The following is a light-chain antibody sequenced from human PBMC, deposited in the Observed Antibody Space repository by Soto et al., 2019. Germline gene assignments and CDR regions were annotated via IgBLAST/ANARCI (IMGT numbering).Light chain of an antibody. CDR2: EAS. J-gene: IGKJ5*01. V-gene: IGKV3D-15*01. CDR3: QQYNNWPAIT. Sequence: EVVMTQSPATLSASPGESATLTCWASQSVNINLAWYYQKPGQAPRLLISEASTRATGIPARFSGSGSGTEFTLTISSLQSEDFAVYYCQQYNNWPAITFGQGTRLEIK. CDR1: QSVNIN.